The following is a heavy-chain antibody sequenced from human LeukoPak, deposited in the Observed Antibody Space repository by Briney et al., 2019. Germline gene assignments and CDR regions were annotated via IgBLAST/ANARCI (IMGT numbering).Heavy chain of an antibody. D-gene: IGHD3-16*01. Sequence: PSVTQSLTCTVSVHSLGQNYYWGSKRQSPGKSLDCIGRIYGRGSTYCNPSLKNRVTMSVDTSKNQFSLQLSSVTAADTAVYYCARYDSRGSASTKFDYWGQGILVTISS. V-gene: IGHV4-38-2*02. CDR3: ARYDSRGSASTKFDY. CDR2: IYGRGST. CDR1: VHSLGQNYY. J-gene: IGHJ4*02.